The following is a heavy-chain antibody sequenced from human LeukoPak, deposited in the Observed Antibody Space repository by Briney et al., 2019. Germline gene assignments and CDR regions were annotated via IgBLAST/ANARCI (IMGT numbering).Heavy chain of an antibody. J-gene: IGHJ6*03. V-gene: IGHV1-18*01. Sequence: GASVKVSCKASGYTFTSYGISWVRQAPGQGLEWRGWISAYNGNTNYAQKLQGRVTMTRDTSISTAYMELSRLRSDDTAVYYCARAQAPLWFGELSVPMYYMDVWGKGTTVTISS. CDR1: GYTFTSYG. D-gene: IGHD3-10*01. CDR3: ARAQAPLWFGELSVPMYYMDV. CDR2: ISAYNGNT.